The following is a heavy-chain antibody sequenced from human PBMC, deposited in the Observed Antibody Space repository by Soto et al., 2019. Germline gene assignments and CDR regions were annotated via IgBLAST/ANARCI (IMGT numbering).Heavy chain of an antibody. J-gene: IGHJ6*04. Sequence: GGSLRLSCAASGFTFSNYWMNWVRQAPGKGLEWVANIKQDGSEKYYVGSVKGRFTISRDNAKTSLHLQMNSLRDEDTAVYYCVRAIAGADSVWGKGTTVTVSS. CDR1: GFTFSNYW. CDR3: VRAIAGADSV. V-gene: IGHV3-7*01. D-gene: IGHD6-19*01. CDR2: IKQDGSEK.